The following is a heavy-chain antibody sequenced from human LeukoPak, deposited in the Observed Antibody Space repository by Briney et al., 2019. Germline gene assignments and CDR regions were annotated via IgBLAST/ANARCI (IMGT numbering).Heavy chain of an antibody. CDR3: TGRLPLTYSSSWYRDY. V-gene: IGHV4-59*01. D-gene: IGHD6-13*01. Sequence: PSETLSLTCTVSGGSISDYYWSWIRQPPGKGLEFIGYIYYSGSTNYSPSLKSRVTISVDTSKNQFSLKPSSVTAADTAVYYCTGRLPLTYSSSWYRDYWGQGTLVTVSS. CDR2: IYYSGST. J-gene: IGHJ4*02. CDR1: GGSISDYY.